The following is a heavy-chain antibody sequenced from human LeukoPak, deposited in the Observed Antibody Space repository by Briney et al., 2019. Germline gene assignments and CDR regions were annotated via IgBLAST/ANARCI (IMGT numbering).Heavy chain of an antibody. V-gene: IGHV4-30-2*01. D-gene: IGHD5-18*01. J-gene: IGHJ4*02. Sequence: PSQTLSLTCTVSGGSISSGGYYWSWIRQPPGKGLEWIGYIYHSGSTYYNPSLKSRVTISVDRSKNQFSLKLSSVTAADTAVYYCARSTAMLPVGFDYWGQGTLVTVSS. CDR3: ARSTAMLPVGFDY. CDR2: IYHSGST. CDR1: GGSISSGGYY.